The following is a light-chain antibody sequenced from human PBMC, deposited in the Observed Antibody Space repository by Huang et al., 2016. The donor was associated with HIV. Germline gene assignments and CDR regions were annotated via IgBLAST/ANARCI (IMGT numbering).Light chain of an antibody. V-gene: IGKV1-8*01. CDR1: QDINTY. CDR3: QQYYSFPLT. J-gene: IGKJ1*01. Sequence: AIRITQSPSSLSASTGDKVSITCRASQDINTYLAWYQQKPGQPPSLLIYATSTLQSGVPARFSGSGSGTDFTLTITHLQSEDFATYYCQQYYSFPLTFGQGSQVEV. CDR2: ATS.